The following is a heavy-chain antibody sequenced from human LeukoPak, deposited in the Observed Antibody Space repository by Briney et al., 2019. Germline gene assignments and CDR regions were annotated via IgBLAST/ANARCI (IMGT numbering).Heavy chain of an antibody. V-gene: IGHV3-33*06. Sequence: GGSLRLSCAASGFTFSSYGVHWVRQAPGKGLEWVAVIWYDGSNKYYADSVKGRFTISRDNSKNTLYLQMNSLRAEDTAVYYCAKSSGYSFDYWGQGTLVTVSS. CDR3: AKSSGYSFDY. J-gene: IGHJ4*02. CDR2: IWYDGSNK. CDR1: GFTFSSYG. D-gene: IGHD3-22*01.